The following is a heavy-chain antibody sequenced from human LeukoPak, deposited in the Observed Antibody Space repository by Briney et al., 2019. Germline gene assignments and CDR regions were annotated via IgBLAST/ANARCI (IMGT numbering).Heavy chain of an antibody. CDR2: IYSGGST. V-gene: IGHV3-66*01. CDR3: ARVVMIVVGYDAFDI. CDR1: GFTVSSNY. D-gene: IGHD3-22*01. Sequence: PGGSLRLSCAASGFTVSSNYMSWVRQAPGKGLEWVSVIYSGGSTYYADSVKGRFTISRDNSKNTLYLQMNSLRAEDTAVYYCARVVMIVVGYDAFDIWGQGTMVTVSS. J-gene: IGHJ3*02.